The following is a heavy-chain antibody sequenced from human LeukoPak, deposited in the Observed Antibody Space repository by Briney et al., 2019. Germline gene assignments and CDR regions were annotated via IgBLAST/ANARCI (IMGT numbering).Heavy chain of an antibody. CDR1: GLTFSSYA. Sequence: GGSLRLSCAASGLTFSSYAMSWVRKAPGKGLEWASAISGSGGSTYYADSVKGRFTISRDNSKNTLYLQMNSLRAEDTAAYYCAKDADYDFWSGHLCFDYWGQGTLVTVSS. J-gene: IGHJ4*02. D-gene: IGHD3-3*01. CDR3: AKDADYDFWSGHLCFDY. CDR2: ISGSGGST. V-gene: IGHV3-23*01.